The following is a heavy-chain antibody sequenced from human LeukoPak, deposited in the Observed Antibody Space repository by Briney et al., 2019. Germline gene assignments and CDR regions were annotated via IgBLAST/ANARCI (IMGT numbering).Heavy chain of an antibody. CDR3: ARGTYYDSSGYYYVGY. V-gene: IGHV1-8*01. CDR1: GYTFTSYD. D-gene: IGHD3-22*01. CDR2: MNPNSGNT. J-gene: IGHJ4*02. Sequence: GASVKVSCKASGYTFTSYDINWVRQATGQGLEWMGWMNPNSGNTGYAQKFRGRVTMTRNTSISTAYMELSSLRSEDTAVYYCARGTYYDSSGYYYVGYWGQGTLVTVSS.